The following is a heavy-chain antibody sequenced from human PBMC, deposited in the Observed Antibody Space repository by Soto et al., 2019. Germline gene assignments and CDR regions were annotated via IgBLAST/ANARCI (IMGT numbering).Heavy chain of an antibody. D-gene: IGHD3-22*01. CDR1: GGTFSSYA. CDR3: AREVYYYDSSGSYFDY. Sequence: KVSCKASGGTFSSYAISWVRQAPGQGLEWMGGIIPIFGTANYAQKFQGRVTITADKSTSTAYMELSSLRSEDTAVYYCAREVYYYDSSGSYFDYWGQGTLVTVSS. J-gene: IGHJ4*02. V-gene: IGHV1-69*06. CDR2: IIPIFGTA.